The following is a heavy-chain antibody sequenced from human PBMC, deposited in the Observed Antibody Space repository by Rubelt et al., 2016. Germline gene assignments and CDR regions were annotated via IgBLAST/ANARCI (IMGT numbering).Heavy chain of an antibody. Sequence: EVQLVQSGAEVKKPGESLRISCKGSGYSFTSYWISWVRQMPGKGLEWMGRIDPSDSYTNYSPPFPAHVTIAADKSISTAYLQWSSLKASDTAMYYCARIPGSGSSEINWFDPWGQGTLVTVSS. CDR1: GYSFTSYW. J-gene: IGHJ5*02. CDR3: ARIPGSGSSEINWFDP. V-gene: IGHV5-10-1*03. D-gene: IGHD3-10*01. CDR2: IDPSDSYT.